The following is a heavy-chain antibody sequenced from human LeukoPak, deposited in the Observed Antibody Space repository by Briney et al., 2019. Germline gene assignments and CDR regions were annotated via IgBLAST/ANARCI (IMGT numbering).Heavy chain of an antibody. CDR1: GYTFTSYA. Sequence: ASVKVSCKASGYTFTSYAMHWVRQAPGQRLEWMGWINAANGSTKYSQKFQGRVTITRDTSASRAYMELSSLRSEDTAVYYCAGTYYYDSSGYYPAFDYWGQGTLVTVSS. CDR3: AGTYYYDSSGYYPAFDY. D-gene: IGHD3-22*01. V-gene: IGHV1-3*01. CDR2: INAANGST. J-gene: IGHJ4*02.